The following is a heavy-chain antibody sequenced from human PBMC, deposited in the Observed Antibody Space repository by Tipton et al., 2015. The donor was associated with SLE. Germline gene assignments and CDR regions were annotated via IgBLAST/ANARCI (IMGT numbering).Heavy chain of an antibody. CDR1: DGAISNDYFY. Sequence: TLSLTCTVSDGAISNDYFYWSWIRQPPGKGLEWIGYIYNFGTTNYNPSLKGRVTISIDTSKNQFALRLSSVTAADTALYYCARAYSSGWYYYYYMDVWGKGTTVTVSS. D-gene: IGHD6-19*01. CDR3: ARAYSSGWYYYYYMDV. J-gene: IGHJ6*03. CDR2: IYNFGTT. V-gene: IGHV4-61*01.